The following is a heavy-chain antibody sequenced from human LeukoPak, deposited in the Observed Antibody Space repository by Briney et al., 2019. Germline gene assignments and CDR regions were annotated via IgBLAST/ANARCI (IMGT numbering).Heavy chain of an antibody. CDR2: ISGSGGST. Sequence: GGSLRLSCVASGFTFSSYAMSRVRQAPGKGLEWVSAISGSGGSTYYADSVKGRFTISRDNSKNTLYLQMNSLRAEDTAVYYCAKEIVGATAVDNWGQGTLVTVSS. D-gene: IGHD1-26*01. CDR3: AKEIVGATAVDN. V-gene: IGHV3-23*01. J-gene: IGHJ4*02. CDR1: GFTFSSYA.